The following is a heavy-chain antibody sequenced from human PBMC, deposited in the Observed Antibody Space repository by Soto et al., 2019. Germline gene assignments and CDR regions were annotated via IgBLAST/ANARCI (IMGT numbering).Heavy chain of an antibody. CDR3: ARFHGWFGELLRGYFDS. D-gene: IGHD3-10*01. J-gene: IGHJ4*02. V-gene: IGHV4-30-4*01. Sequence: QVQLEESGPGLVKPSQTLSLTCTVSGGSINTYNYYWSWVRQSPGKDLEWIGFMYYSGATYYSPAFKGRASISVDTSKNQFSLKLPSLTEADTAVYYCARFHGWFGELLRGYFDSWGQGTLVSVSS. CDR1: GGSINTYNYY. CDR2: MYYSGAT.